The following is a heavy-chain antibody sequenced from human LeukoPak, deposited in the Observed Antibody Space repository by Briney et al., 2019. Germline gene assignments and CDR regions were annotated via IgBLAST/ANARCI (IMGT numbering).Heavy chain of an antibody. CDR1: GYTFTSYA. CDR3: ARSLVFLVGARSDY. D-gene: IGHD1-26*01. CDR2: INTNTGNP. J-gene: IGHJ4*02. Sequence: ASVKVSCKASGYTFTSYAMNWVRQAPGQGREWMGWINTNTGNPTYAQGFPGRVAFSLDTSVSTAYLQISSLKAEDTAVYYCARSLVFLVGARSDYWGQGTLVTVSS. V-gene: IGHV7-4-1*02.